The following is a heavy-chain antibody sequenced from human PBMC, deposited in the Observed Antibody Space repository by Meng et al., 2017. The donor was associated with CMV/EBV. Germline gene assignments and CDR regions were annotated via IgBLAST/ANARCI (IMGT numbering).Heavy chain of an antibody. V-gene: IGHV4-39*07. CDR3: ARDPSLRWIDY. Sequence: QMHGSGPGLVQPSPPLSLTCTASGGSISSSSYYCGWSRPPPGKGLEWIGSIYYSGSTYYNPSLKSRVTISVDTSKNQFSLKLSSVTAADTAVYYCARDPSLRWIDYWGQGTLVTVSS. D-gene: IGHD4-23*01. CDR1: GGSISSSSYY. J-gene: IGHJ4*02. CDR2: IYYSGST.